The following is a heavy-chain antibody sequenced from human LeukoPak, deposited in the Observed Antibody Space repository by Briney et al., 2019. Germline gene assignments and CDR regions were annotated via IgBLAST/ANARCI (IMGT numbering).Heavy chain of an antibody. J-gene: IGHJ6*02. CDR2: INHSGST. Sequence: SETLSLTCAVYGGSFSGYYWSWIRQPPGKGLEWIGEINHSGSTNYNPSLESRVTISVDTSKNQFSLKLSSVTAADTAVYYCARGRLVYYYGMDVWGQGTTVTVSS. D-gene: IGHD3-9*01. CDR3: ARGRLVYYYGMDV. V-gene: IGHV4-34*01. CDR1: GGSFSGYY.